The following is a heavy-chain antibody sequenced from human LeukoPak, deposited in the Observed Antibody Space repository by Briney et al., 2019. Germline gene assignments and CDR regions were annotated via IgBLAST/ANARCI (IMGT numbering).Heavy chain of an antibody. CDR2: IYYSGST. J-gene: IGHJ1*01. CDR1: GGSIFSYY. CDR3: ASQIAAAGIAYFKH. V-gene: IGHV4-59*01. Sequence: PSETLSLTCTVSGGSIFSYYWSWIRQPPGKGLEWMGYIYYSGSTSYNPSLKSRVTISVDTSKNQFSLKLSSVTAADTAAYYCASQIAAAGIAYFKHWGQGTLVIVSS. D-gene: IGHD6-13*01.